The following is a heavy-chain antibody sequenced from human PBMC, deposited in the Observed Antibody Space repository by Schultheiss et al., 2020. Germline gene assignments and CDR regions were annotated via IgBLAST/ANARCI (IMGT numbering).Heavy chain of an antibody. CDR1: GGSFSGYY. Sequence: SQTLSLTCAVYGGSFSGYYWSWIRQPPGKGLEWIGEINHSGSTNYNPSLKSRVTISVDTSKNQFSLKLSSVTAADTAVYYCARDRTITGTTSGLVYFDYWGQGTLVTVSS. V-gene: IGHV4-34*01. CDR2: INHSGST. CDR3: ARDRTITGTTSGLVYFDY. D-gene: IGHD1-7*01. J-gene: IGHJ4*02.